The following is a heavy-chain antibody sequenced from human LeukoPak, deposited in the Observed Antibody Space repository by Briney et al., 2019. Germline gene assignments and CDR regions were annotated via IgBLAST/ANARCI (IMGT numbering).Heavy chain of an antibody. D-gene: IGHD6-19*01. CDR2: IYYSGTT. CDR3: ARLATESSSGWLVFDY. J-gene: IGHJ4*02. Sequence: PSETLSLTCTVSGGSITSYYWSWIRQPPGKGLEWIGYIYYSGTTNYNPSLKSRVTISIDTSKNQFSLKLSSVTAADTAVYYCARLATESSSGWLVFDYWGQGTLVTVSS. V-gene: IGHV4-59*08. CDR1: GGSITSYY.